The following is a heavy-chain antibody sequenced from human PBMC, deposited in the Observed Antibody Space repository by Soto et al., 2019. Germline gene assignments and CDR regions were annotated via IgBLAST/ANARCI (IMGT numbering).Heavy chain of an antibody. V-gene: IGHV3-30*18. CDR2: ISYDGSNK. D-gene: IGHD5-18*01. CDR3: AKASGGYSYGFGTDY. J-gene: IGHJ4*02. CDR1: GFTFSTYA. Sequence: GGSLRLSCAASGFTFSTYAMNWVRQAPGKGLEWVAVISYDGSNKYYADSVKGRFTISRDNSKNTLYLQMNSLRAEDTAVYYCAKASGGYSYGFGTDYWGQGTLVTVSS.